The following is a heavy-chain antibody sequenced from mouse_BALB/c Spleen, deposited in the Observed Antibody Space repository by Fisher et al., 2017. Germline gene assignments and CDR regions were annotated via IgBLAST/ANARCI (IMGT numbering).Heavy chain of an antibody. Sequence: KFKGKATMTVDKSSSTAYMELARLTSEDSAIYYCASSPRHAMDYWGQGTSVTVSS. V-gene: IGHV1S137*01. J-gene: IGHJ4*01. CDR3: ASSPRHAMDY. D-gene: IGHD6-1*01.